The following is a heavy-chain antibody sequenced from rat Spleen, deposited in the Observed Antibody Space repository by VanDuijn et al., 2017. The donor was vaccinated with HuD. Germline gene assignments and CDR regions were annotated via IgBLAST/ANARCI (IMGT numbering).Heavy chain of an antibody. CDR2: INFDGSGT. V-gene: IGHV5-20*01. Sequence: EVQLVESGGGLVQPGRSMKLSCAASGFTFSNYDMAWVRQAPTKGLEWVASINFDGSGTYYRDSVKGRFTISRDNAKSTLYPQMNSLRSEDTATYYCTREGPRYYGYNSYYVMDAWGQGASVTVSS. D-gene: IGHD1-9*01. J-gene: IGHJ4*01. CDR1: GFTFSNYD. CDR3: TREGPRYYGYNSYYVMDA.